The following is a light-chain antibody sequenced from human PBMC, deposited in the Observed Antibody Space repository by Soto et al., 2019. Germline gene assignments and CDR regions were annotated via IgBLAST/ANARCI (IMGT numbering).Light chain of an antibody. J-gene: IGKJ1*01. Sequence: EIVLTQSPGTLSLSPRERATLSCRASQSVSNNYLAWYQQKPGQAPRLLIYGASSRATGFPDRFSGSGSGTDFTLTINRLEPEDFAVYYCQQYGSSPRMFGQGTKVEIK. CDR1: QSVSNNY. V-gene: IGKV3-20*01. CDR3: QQYGSSPRM. CDR2: GAS.